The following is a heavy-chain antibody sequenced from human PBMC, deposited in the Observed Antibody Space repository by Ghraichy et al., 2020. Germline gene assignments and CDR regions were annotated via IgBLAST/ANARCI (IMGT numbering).Heavy chain of an antibody. CDR1: GGSFSGYY. CDR2: INHSGST. CDR3: ASRRYYFDY. Sequence: SETLSLTCAVYGGSFSGYYRSWIRQPPGKGLEWIGEINHSGSTNYNPSLKSRVTISVDTSKNQFSLKLSSVTAADTAVYYCASRRYYFDYWGQGTLVTVSS. J-gene: IGHJ4*02. V-gene: IGHV4-34*01.